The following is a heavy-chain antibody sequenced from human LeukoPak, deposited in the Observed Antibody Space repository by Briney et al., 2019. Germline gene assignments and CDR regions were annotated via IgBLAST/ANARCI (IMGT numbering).Heavy chain of an antibody. D-gene: IGHD4-23*01. Sequence: GGSLRLSCAASGFIVSSNYMSWLRQASGEGLEWVSVNYSGGSTYYADSVKGRFTISRDNSKNTLYLQMNSLRAEDTAVYYCARLTSDYGGSSDAFDIWGQGTMVTVSS. CDR1: GFIVSSNY. J-gene: IGHJ3*02. CDR3: ARLTSDYGGSSDAFDI. V-gene: IGHV3-53*01. CDR2: NYSGGST.